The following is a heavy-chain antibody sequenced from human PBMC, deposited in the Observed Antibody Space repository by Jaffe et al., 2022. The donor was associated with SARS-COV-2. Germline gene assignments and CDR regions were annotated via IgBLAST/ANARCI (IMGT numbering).Heavy chain of an antibody. J-gene: IGHJ4*02. CDR2: ISGSGGDT. CDR3: ARDEDQYCSRTSCYAGDY. V-gene: IGHV3-23*04. CDR1: GFTFSSYA. Sequence: EVQLVESGGGLVQPGGSLRLSCALSGFTFSSYAMTWVRQAPGKGLEWVSTISGSGGDTYYAESVKGRFTISRDNSKRTLSLQMNNLRAEDTALYYCARDEDQYCSRTSCYAGDYWGQGTLVTVSP. D-gene: IGHD2-2*01.